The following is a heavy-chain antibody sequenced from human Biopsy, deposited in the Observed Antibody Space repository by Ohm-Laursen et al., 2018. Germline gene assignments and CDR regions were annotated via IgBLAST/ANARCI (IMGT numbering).Heavy chain of an antibody. V-gene: IGHV4-39*01. Sequence: TLSLTCTVSGGSISSETNYWGWIRQPPGKGLEWIGSIFYGGITYYNPSLKSRVTISVDTSKNQFSLNLSSVTGADTAVYCCARHPTGFWFDPWGQGTLVTVSS. CDR3: ARHPTGFWFDP. CDR2: IFYGGIT. CDR1: GGSISSETNY. J-gene: IGHJ5*02.